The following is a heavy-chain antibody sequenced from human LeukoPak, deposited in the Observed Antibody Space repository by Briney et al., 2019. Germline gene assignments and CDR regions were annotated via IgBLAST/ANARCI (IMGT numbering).Heavy chain of an antibody. CDR1: GGSISSYY. CDR2: IYYSGST. V-gene: IGHV4-59*01. J-gene: IGHJ6*02. D-gene: IGHD3-3*01. CDR3: ARYDFWSGCLDV. Sequence: PSETLSLTCTVSGGSISSYYWSWIRQPPGKGLEWIGYIYYSGSTYYNPSLKSRVTISVDTSKNQFSLKLSSVTAADTAVYYCARYDFWSGCLDVWGQGTTVTVSS.